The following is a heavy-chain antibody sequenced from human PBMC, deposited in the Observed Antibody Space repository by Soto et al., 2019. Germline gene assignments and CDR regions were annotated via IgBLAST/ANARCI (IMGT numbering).Heavy chain of an antibody. V-gene: IGHV3-23*01. CDR2: ISAGGGSP. J-gene: IGHJ4*02. Sequence: PGGSLRLSCAASGFIFNNYAMSWVRQAPGKGLEWVSFISAGGGSPNYADSVKGRFTISRDNSKNMVYLQMNSLRAEDTAVYYCAKHWDFYDFVSGYYLTGHFFDFWGEGTPVTVSS. D-gene: IGHD3-9*01. CDR1: GFIFNNYA. CDR3: AKHWDFYDFVSGYYLTGHFFDF.